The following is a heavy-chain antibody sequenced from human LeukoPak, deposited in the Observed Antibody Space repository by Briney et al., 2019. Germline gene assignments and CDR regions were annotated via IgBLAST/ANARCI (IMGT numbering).Heavy chain of an antibody. CDR3: AGEDYGYYFDY. CDR2: ISSSGNTI. CDR1: GFIFSDYE. V-gene: IGHV3-48*03. J-gene: IGHJ4*02. D-gene: IGHD3-16*01. Sequence: PGGSLRLSCAASGFIFSDYEMNWVRQAPGKGLEWVSYISSSGNTIYYADSVKGRFTISRDNSKNTLYLQMNSLRAEDTAVYYCAGEDYGYYFDYWGQGTLVTVSS.